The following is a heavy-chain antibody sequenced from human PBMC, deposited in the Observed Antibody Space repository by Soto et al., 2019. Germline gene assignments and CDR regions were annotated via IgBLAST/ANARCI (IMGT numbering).Heavy chain of an antibody. V-gene: IGHV1-46*01. CDR3: ARGGGRITPGFDY. J-gene: IGHJ4*02. CDR2: INPSGGST. Sequence: QVQLVQSGAEVKKPGASVKVSCKASGYTFTSYYMHWVRQAPGQGLEWMGIINPSGGSTSYAQKFKGRGTMTRDTSTSTVYMELSSLRSGDPAVDYCARGGGRITPGFDYWGQGTLVTVSS. CDR1: GYTFTSYY. D-gene: IGHD2-15*01.